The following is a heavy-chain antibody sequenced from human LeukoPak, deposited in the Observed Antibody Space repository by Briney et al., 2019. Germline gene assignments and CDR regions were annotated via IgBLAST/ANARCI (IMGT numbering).Heavy chain of an antibody. CDR1: GGSISSGSYY. CDR3: ARGGDYYGSGSYYPW. J-gene: IGHJ4*02. Sequence: PSETLSLTCTVSGGSISSGSYYWSWIRQPAGKGLEWIGRIYTSGSTNYNPSLKSRVTISVDTSKNQFSLKLSSVTAADTAVYYCARGGDYYGSGSYYPWWGQGTLVTVSS. V-gene: IGHV4-61*02. CDR2: IYTSGST. D-gene: IGHD3-10*01.